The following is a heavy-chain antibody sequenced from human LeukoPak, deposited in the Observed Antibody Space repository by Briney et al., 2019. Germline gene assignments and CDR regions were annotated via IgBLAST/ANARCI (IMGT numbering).Heavy chain of an antibody. V-gene: IGHV4-59*01. D-gene: IGHD3-22*01. CDR3: ARVRGFYDRSGYCTCFDP. CDR2: IYYSGSA. CDR1: GDSITNDY. Sequence: PSETLSLTCTVSGDSITNDYWSWIRQPPGKGLEWIGYIYYSGSANYNRALQSRVTLSVDTSKNQFSLKLRSVTAADTAIYYCARVRGFYDRSGYCTCFDPWGQGSLVTVSS. J-gene: IGHJ5*02.